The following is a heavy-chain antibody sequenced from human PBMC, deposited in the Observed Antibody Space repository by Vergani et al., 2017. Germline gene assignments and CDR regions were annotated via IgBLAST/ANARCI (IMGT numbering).Heavy chain of an antibody. V-gene: IGHV4-4*07. D-gene: IGHD6-19*01. CDR2: IYTSGST. CDR1: GGSISSYY. CDR3: ARHGLIAVAGTMSGYFDY. Sequence: QVQLQESGPGLVKPSETLSLTCTVSGGSISSYYWSWIRQPAGKGLEWIGRIYTSGSTNYNPSLKSRVTMSVDTSKNQLSLKLSSVTTADTAVYYCARHGLIAVAGTMSGYFDYWGQGTLVTVSS. J-gene: IGHJ4*02.